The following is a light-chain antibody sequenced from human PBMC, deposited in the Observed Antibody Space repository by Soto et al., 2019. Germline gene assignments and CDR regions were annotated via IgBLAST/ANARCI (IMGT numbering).Light chain of an antibody. CDR3: QQYNNWWT. V-gene: IGKV3-15*01. CDR2: GAS. Sequence: EIVMTQSPATLSVSPGERATLSCRASQSVSTSLAWYQQKPGQAPRLLISGASTRATGVPARFSGSGSETEFNLTISSLQSEDFAVYYCQQYNNWWTFGQGTKVEI. CDR1: QSVSTS. J-gene: IGKJ1*01.